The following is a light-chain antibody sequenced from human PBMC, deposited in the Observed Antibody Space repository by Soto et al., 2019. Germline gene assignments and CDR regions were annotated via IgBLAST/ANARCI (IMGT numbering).Light chain of an antibody. J-gene: IGLJ1*01. CDR2: EVS. V-gene: IGLV2-14*01. CDR3: SSYTSSSNPYV. Sequence: QSALTQPASVSGSPGQSITISCTGTSSDVGGYNYVSWYQHHPGKAPKLMIYEVSSRPSGVSDRFSGSKSGNTASLTISGLQTEDEADYYCSSYTSSSNPYVFGTGTKRTVL. CDR1: SSDVGGYNY.